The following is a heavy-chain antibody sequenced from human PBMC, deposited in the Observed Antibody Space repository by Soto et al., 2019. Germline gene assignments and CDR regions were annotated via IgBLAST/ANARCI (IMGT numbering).Heavy chain of an antibody. Sequence: SETLSLTCAVSGYSISSSNCWGWIRQPPGKGLEWIGYIYYSGSTYYNPSLKSRVTMSVDTSKNQFSLKLSSVTAVDTAVYYCARAELELPYYYYYMDVWGKGTTVTVSS. CDR3: ARAELELPYYYYYMDV. CDR1: GYSISSSNC. V-gene: IGHV4-28*03. J-gene: IGHJ6*03. CDR2: IYYSGST. D-gene: IGHD1-7*01.